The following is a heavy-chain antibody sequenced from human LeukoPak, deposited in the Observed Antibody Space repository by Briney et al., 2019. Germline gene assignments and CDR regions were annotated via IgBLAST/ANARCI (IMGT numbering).Heavy chain of an antibody. Sequence: PGGSLRLSCAASGFTFSSYGMHWVRQAPGKGLEWVAVISYDGSNKYYADSVKGRFTISRDNSKNTLYLQMNSLRAEDTAVYYCAKEPEQQLVLSWSQAFDIWGQGTMVTVSS. D-gene: IGHD6-13*01. CDR1: GFTFSSYG. CDR3: AKEPEQQLVLSWSQAFDI. V-gene: IGHV3-30*18. J-gene: IGHJ3*02. CDR2: ISYDGSNK.